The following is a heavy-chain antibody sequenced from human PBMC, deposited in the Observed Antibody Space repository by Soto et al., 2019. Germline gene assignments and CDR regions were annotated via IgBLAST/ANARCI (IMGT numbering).Heavy chain of an antibody. D-gene: IGHD3-22*01. CDR1: GDSVNSGTYY. J-gene: IGHJ5*02. CDR2: IYYSDST. V-gene: IGHV4-61*01. CDR3: FLSYYDTSRYILYS. Sequence: PSETLSLTCTVSGDSVNSGTYYWSWIRQPPGKGLEWIGYIYYSDSTNYNPSLKSRVIISVDTSKNQFSLRLSSVTAADTAVYYCFLSYYDTSRYILYSCGQGFLVPVSS.